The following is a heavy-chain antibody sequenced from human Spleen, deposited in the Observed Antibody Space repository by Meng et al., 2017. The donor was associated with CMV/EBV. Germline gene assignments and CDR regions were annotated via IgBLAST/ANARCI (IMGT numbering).Heavy chain of an antibody. CDR1: GVSFSGYY. CDR3: ARGRGPNWFDP. J-gene: IGHJ5*02. D-gene: IGHD3-10*01. Sequence: SQTLSLTCAVYGVSFSGYYWSWLRQPPGKGLEWIGEINHSGSTNYNPSLKSRVTISVDTSKKQFSLKLSSVTAADTAVYYCARGRGPNWFDPWGQGTLVTVSS. CDR2: INHSGST. V-gene: IGHV4-34*01.